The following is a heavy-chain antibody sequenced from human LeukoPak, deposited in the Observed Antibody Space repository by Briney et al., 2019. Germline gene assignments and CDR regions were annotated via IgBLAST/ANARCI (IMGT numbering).Heavy chain of an antibody. V-gene: IGHV5-51*01. CDR3: ARHLDDSSGYYYRTMYYFDY. J-gene: IGHJ4*02. CDR1: GYSFTTYR. Sequence: GESLKISCKGSGYSFTTYRIGWVRQMPGKGLEWMGVVSPGDSDTRYSPSFQGQVTISADKSISTAYLQWSSLKASDTAMYYCARHLDDSSGYYYRTMYYFDYWGQGTLVAVSS. D-gene: IGHD3-22*01. CDR2: VSPGDSDT.